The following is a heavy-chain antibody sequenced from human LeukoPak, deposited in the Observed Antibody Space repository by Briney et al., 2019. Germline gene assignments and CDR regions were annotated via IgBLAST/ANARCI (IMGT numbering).Heavy chain of an antibody. CDR3: ARARYGGNYYFDY. CDR2: INSDGSST. J-gene: IGHJ4*02. Sequence: GGSLRLSCAASGFTFSNYWMHWVRQAPGKGLVWVSRINSDGSSTSYADSVKGRFTISRDNAKNTLYLQMNSLRAEDTAVYYCARARYGGNYYFDYWGQGTLVTVSS. D-gene: IGHD4-23*01. V-gene: IGHV3-74*01. CDR1: GFTFSNYW.